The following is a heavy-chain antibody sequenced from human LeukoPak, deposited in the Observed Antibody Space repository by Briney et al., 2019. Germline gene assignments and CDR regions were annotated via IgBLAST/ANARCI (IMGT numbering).Heavy chain of an antibody. V-gene: IGHV1-2*02. Sequence: ASVKVSCKASGYTFIGYYMHWVRQAPVQGLEWMGWINPNSGDTNYAQKFQGRVTMTRDTSISTAYMELSRLRSDDTAIYYCARVGSGYEVLADTNDYWGQGTLVTVSS. J-gene: IGHJ4*02. CDR1: GYTFIGYY. CDR3: ARVGSGYEVLADTNDY. D-gene: IGHD5-12*01. CDR2: INPNSGDT.